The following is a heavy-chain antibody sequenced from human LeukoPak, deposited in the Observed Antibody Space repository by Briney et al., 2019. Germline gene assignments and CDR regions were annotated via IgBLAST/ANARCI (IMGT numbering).Heavy chain of an antibody. J-gene: IGHJ6*02. D-gene: IGHD3-22*01. CDR2: ISSSSSYI. CDR1: GFTFSSYS. CDR3: ATTEGYYDSSGYNYGMDV. Sequence: GGSLRLSCAASGFTFSSYSMNWVRQAPGKGLEWVSSISSSSSYIYYADSVKGRFTISRDNAKNSLYLQMNSLRAEATAVYYCATTEGYYDSSGYNYGMDVWGQGTTVTVSS. V-gene: IGHV3-21*01.